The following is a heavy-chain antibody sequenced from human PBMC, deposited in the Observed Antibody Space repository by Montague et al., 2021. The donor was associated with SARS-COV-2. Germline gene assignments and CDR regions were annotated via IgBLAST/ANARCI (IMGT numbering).Heavy chain of an antibody. V-gene: IGHV4-39*01. CDR2: IYYSGST. CDR1: GGSISSSSYY. J-gene: IGHJ2*01. D-gene: IGHD6-13*01. CDR3: ARHRAAAGMWYFDL. Sequence: SETLSLTCTVSGGSISSSSYYWGWIRQLPGKGLEWIGSIYYSGSTYYNPSLKSRFTISVDTSKSQFSLKLSSVTAADTAVYYCARHRAAAGMWYFDLWGRGTLVTVSS.